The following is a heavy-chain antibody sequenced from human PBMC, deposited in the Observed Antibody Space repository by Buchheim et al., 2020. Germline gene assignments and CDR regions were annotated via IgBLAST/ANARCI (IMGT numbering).Heavy chain of an antibody. V-gene: IGHV3-11*01. D-gene: IGHD1-7*01. CDR3: ARSDWELGGYYYGLDV. Sequence: QVQLVESGGNLVKPGGSLRLSCAASGFTFSDYYMSWIRQAPGRGLEWVSYISSSGSTMYYADSVRGRFTISRDNIKNSLYLQMNSLRVEDTAAYYCARSDWELGGYYYGLDVWGQGTT. J-gene: IGHJ6*02. CDR2: ISSSGSTM. CDR1: GFTFSDYY.